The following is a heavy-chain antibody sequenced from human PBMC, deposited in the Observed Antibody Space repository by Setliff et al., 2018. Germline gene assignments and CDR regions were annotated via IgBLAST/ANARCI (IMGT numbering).Heavy chain of an antibody. V-gene: IGHV1-69*13. J-gene: IGHJ6*03. Sequence: SVKVSCKASGGTFRDFAISWVRQAPGQGLEWMGGITPIFGTPDYAQKFQGRVTISADETTTTAYLELSSLTSEDTAVYYCGSRQFPGGGNYYYFMDVWGKGTTVTVSS. CDR2: ITPIFGTP. D-gene: IGHD1-1*01. CDR3: GSRQFPGGGNYYYFMDV. CDR1: GGTFRDFA.